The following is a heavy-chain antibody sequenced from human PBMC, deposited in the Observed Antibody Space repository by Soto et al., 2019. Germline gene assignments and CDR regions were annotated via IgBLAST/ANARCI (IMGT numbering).Heavy chain of an antibody. Sequence: TSETLSLTCAVSGGSISGYYWSWIRQPAGKGLEWIGRIYTSGSTNYNPSLKSRVTMSLDTSKKEFSLKLSSVTAADTAVYYCARTIAAEAWFDPWGQGTQVTVSS. CDR1: GGSISGYY. CDR2: IYTSGST. V-gene: IGHV4-4*07. D-gene: IGHD6-13*01. CDR3: ARTIAAEAWFDP. J-gene: IGHJ5*02.